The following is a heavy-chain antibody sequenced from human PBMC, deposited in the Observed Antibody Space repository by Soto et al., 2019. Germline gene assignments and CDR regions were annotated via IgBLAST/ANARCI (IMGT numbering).Heavy chain of an antibody. CDR3: AKRVDYGWIDP. J-gene: IGHJ5*02. CDR1: GFTVSSKF. CDR2: INRGGSI. V-gene: IGHV3-53*01. Sequence: GGSLRLSCAVSGFTVSSKFMSWVRQAPGKGLEWVSLINRGGSISYADSVKGRFTISRDNSKNTLYLQMNSLRAGDTAVYYCAKRVDYGWIDPWGQGTLVTVSS. D-gene: IGHD4-17*01.